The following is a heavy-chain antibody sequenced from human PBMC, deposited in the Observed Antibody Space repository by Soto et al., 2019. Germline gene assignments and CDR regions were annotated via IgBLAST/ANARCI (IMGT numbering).Heavy chain of an antibody. CDR2: ISSDEKIK. CDR1: GFTFDDYA. CDR3: ARGLRSVLDY. J-gene: IGHJ4*02. V-gene: IGHV3-33*08. Sequence: GGSLRLSCAASGFTFDDYAMHWVRQAPGKGLEWVAVISSDEKIKQYADSVRGRFAISRDNSKNTLYLQMTSLRAEDTAIYYSARGLRSVLDYWGQGTLVTVSS. D-gene: IGHD6-6*01.